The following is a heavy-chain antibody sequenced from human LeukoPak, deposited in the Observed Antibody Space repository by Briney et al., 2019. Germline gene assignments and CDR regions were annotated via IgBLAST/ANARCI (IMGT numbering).Heavy chain of an antibody. CDR3: ARAGQQLVPYYFDY. V-gene: IGHV1-8*03. Sequence: ASVKVSCKASGYTFTSYDINWVRQATGQGLEWMGWMNPNSGNTGYAQKFQGRVTITRNTSISTAYMELSSLRSEDTAAYYCARAGQQLVPYYFDYWGQGTLVTVSS. J-gene: IGHJ4*02. D-gene: IGHD6-13*01. CDR1: GYTFTSYD. CDR2: MNPNSGNT.